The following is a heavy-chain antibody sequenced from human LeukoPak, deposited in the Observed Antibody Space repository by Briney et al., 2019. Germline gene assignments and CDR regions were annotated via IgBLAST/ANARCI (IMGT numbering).Heavy chain of an antibody. CDR1: GFTFSSYS. CDR3: ARVSRSIAARRGADMDV. CDR2: ISSSSSYI. Sequence: GGSLRLSCAASGFTFSSYSMNWVRQAPGKGQEWVSSISSSSSYIYYADSVKGRFTISRDNAKNSLYLQMNSLRAEDTAVYYCARVSRSIAARRGADMDVWGQGTTVTVSS. V-gene: IGHV3-21*01. D-gene: IGHD6-6*01. J-gene: IGHJ6*02.